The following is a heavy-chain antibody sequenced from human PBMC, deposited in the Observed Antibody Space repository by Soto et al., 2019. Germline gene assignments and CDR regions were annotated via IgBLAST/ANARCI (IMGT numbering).Heavy chain of an antibody. V-gene: IGHV4-34*01. CDR2: INRSGST. CDR3: ARVCPVTSVHFDY. Sequence: QVQLQQWGAGLLKPSETLSLTCDVYGGSFSGYYWSWIRQTPGKGLEWIGEINRSGSTNYNPSLKSRVTIPVDTSKNQVSRKLSSVTDADTAVYYCARVCPVTSVHFDYWGQGTLVTVSS. D-gene: IGHD3-3*01. J-gene: IGHJ4*02. CDR1: GGSFSGYY.